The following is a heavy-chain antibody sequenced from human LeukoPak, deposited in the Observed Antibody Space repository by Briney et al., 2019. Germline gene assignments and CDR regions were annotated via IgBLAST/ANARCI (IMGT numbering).Heavy chain of an antibody. Sequence: KPGGSLRLSCAASGFTFSSYWMHWVRQAPGKGLEWVSSISSSSSYIYYADSVKGRFTISRDNAKNSLYLQMNSLRAEDTAVYYCAREYEYDFWSGTPGDWGQGTLVTVSS. CDR3: AREYEYDFWSGTPGD. J-gene: IGHJ4*02. CDR1: GFTFSSYW. D-gene: IGHD3-3*01. CDR2: ISSSSSYI. V-gene: IGHV3-21*01.